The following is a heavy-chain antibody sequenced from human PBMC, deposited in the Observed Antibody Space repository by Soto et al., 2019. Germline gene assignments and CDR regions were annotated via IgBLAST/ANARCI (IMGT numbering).Heavy chain of an antibody. J-gene: IGHJ6*02. CDR3: AGLTPYYDFWSGYFGPHDYYYYGMDV. CDR1: GYSFTSYW. Sequence: GESLKISCKGSGYSFTSYWIGWVRQVPGKGLEWMGIIYPGDSDTRYSPSFQGQVTISADKSISTAYLQWSSLKASDTAMYYCAGLTPYYDFWSGYFGPHDYYYYGMDVWGQGTTVTVSS. D-gene: IGHD3-3*01. V-gene: IGHV5-51*01. CDR2: IYPGDSDT.